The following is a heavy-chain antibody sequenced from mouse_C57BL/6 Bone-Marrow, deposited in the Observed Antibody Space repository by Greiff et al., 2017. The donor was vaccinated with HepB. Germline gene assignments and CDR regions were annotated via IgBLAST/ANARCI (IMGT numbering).Heavy chain of an antibody. Sequence: VQLVESGPELVKPGASVKISCKASGYAFSSSWMNWVKQRPGKGLEWIGRIYPGDGDTNYNGKFKGKATLTADKSSSTAYMQLSSLTSEDSAVYFCARRLFYWYFDVWGTGTTVTVSS. D-gene: IGHD1-2*01. CDR3: ARRLFYWYFDV. V-gene: IGHV1-82*01. J-gene: IGHJ1*03. CDR2: IYPGDGDT. CDR1: GYAFSSSW.